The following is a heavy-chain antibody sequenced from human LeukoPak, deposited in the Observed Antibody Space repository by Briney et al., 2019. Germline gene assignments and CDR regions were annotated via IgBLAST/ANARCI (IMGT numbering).Heavy chain of an antibody. J-gene: IGHJ4*02. D-gene: IGHD2-8*02. CDR1: GFTFSGYW. Sequence: GGSLRLSCAASGFTFSGYWMTWVRQAPGKGLEWVANIKLDGSEKYSVDSVKGRFTISRDNAKNSLYLQMNSLRAEDTAVYYCARVSVVSYYFDYWGQGTLATVSS. CDR2: IKLDGSEK. V-gene: IGHV3-7*01. CDR3: ARVSVVSYYFDY.